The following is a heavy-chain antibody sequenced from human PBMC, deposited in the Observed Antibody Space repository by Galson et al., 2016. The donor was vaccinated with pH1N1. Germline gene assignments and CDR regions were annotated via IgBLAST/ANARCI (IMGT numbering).Heavy chain of an antibody. D-gene: IGHD6-6*01. CDR2: VYPGDSDT. Sequence: QSGAEVKKPGESLKISCKGSGYISSTFWIGWVRQMPGKGLEWMGIVYPGDSDTRYNPSFKGQVTISVDKSISTAYLQWSSLKASDSAIYFCARHQSSSDDYFFGNMDVWGQGTTVTGSS. CDR3: ARHQSSSDDYFFGNMDV. CDR1: GYISSTFW. J-gene: IGHJ6*02. V-gene: IGHV5-51*01.